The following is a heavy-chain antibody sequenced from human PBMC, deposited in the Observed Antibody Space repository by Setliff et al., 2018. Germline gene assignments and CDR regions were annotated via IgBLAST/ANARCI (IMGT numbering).Heavy chain of an antibody. CDR1: GGSIRGFQY. V-gene: IGHV4-61*09. CDR2: IYGDGST. CDR3: ARVSGFSYMDV. J-gene: IGHJ6*03. Sequence: PSETLSLTCTVSGGSIRGFQYWGWFRQPAGRGLEWIGQIYGDGSTNYNPSLKSRVIISVDTSKNQFSLQLTSVAAADTAVYYCARVSGFSYMDVWGKGTTVTVSS. D-gene: IGHD3-3*01.